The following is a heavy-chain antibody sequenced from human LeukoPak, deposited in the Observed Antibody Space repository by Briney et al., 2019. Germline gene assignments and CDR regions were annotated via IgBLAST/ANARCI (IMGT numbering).Heavy chain of an antibody. Sequence: SETLSLTCAVYGGSFSGYYWSWIRQPPGKGLEWIGEINHSGSTNYNPSLKSRVTISVDTSKTQFSLKLTSVTAADTAVYYCARVRYGSGSYYFDNWGQGTLVTV. V-gene: IGHV4-34*01. CDR1: GGSFSGYY. J-gene: IGHJ4*02. CDR2: INHSGST. D-gene: IGHD3-10*01. CDR3: ARVRYGSGSYYFDN.